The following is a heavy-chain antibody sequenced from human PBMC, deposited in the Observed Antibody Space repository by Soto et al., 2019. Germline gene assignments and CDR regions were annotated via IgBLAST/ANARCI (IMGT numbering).Heavy chain of an antibody. V-gene: IGHV3-23*01. CDR2: INGRGDDT. Sequence: SLRLSCAASGFTFNNYAMSWVRQAPGKGLEWVSSINGRGDDTYYAGSVKGRFTISRDNSKNTLYLQMNSLRAEDTALYYCAKKDEYDYVWGKSPLDWGQGTLVTVSS. J-gene: IGHJ4*03. CDR1: GFTFNNYA. D-gene: IGHD3-16*01. CDR3: AKKDEYDYVWGKSPLD.